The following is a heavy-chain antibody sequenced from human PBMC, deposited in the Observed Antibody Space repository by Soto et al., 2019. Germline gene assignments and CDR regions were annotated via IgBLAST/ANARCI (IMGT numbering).Heavy chain of an antibody. V-gene: IGHV3-11*05. CDR3: ARELDGIDV. Sequence: QVQLVESGGGLVKPGGSLRLSCAASGLIFSDYYMSWIRQAPGKGLEWVSYISSSGHYTKNADSVQGRFTISRDNAKNSLYLQMNNLRAEDTAVYDCARELDGIDVWGQGTTVTVSS. J-gene: IGHJ6*02. CDR1: GLIFSDYY. CDR2: ISSSGHYT.